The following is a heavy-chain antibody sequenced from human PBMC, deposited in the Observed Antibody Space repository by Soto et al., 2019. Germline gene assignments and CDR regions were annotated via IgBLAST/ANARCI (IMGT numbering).Heavy chain of an antibody. D-gene: IGHD2-15*01. CDR2: TYYRSKWYN. CDR1: GDSVSSNSAA. J-gene: IGHJ6*02. V-gene: IGHV6-1*01. Sequence: SQTLSLTCAISGDSVSSNSAAWNWIRQSPSRGLEWLGRTYYRSKWYNDYAVSVKSRITINPDTSKNQFSLQLNSVTPEDTAVYYCAREGVVVVVAATRRVHYYYYGMDVWGQGTTVTVSS. CDR3: AREGVVVVVAATRRVHYYYYGMDV.